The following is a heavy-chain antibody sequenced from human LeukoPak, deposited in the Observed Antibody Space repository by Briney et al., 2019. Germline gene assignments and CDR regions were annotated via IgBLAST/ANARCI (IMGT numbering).Heavy chain of an antibody. Sequence: SETLSLTCAVYGGAFSGYYWSWIRQPPRKGLEWIGEINHSGSTNYNPSLKSRVTISVDTSKNQFSLKLSSVTAADTAVYYCARVSVPAARNNWFDPWGQGTLVTVSS. CDR1: GGAFSGYY. CDR2: INHSGST. V-gene: IGHV4-34*01. D-gene: IGHD2-2*01. J-gene: IGHJ5*02. CDR3: ARVSVPAARNNWFDP.